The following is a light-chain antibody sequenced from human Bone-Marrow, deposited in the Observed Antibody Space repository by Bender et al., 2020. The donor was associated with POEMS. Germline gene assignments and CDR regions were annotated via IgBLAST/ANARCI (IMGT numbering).Light chain of an antibody. CDR1: SDDIGLYDL. CDR2: DVS. Sequence: QSALTQPASVSGSPGQSITISCTGTSDDIGLYDLVSWHQQHPGKAPKLIIFDVSNRPSGVSVRFSGSKSGNTASLTISGLQSEDESDYYCCSYAGSSTWVFGGGTKLTVL. CDR3: CSYAGSSTWV. J-gene: IGLJ3*02. V-gene: IGLV2-23*02.